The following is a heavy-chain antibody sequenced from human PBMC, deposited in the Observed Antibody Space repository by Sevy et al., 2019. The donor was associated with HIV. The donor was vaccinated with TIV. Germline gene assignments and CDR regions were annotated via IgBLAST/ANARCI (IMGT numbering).Heavy chain of an antibody. CDR1: RYTFTDYY. V-gene: IGHV1-2*02. J-gene: IGHJ6*02. CDR2: INPNNGGT. CDR3: ARLTTMPTSDDYGMDV. Sequence: ASVKVSCKAARYTFTDYYVHWVRQGPGQGLEWMGWINPNNGGTKYAQRFQGRVTMTRDTSINTAYMELGSLTSDDTAVYYCARLTTMPTSDDYGMDVWGQGPRSPSP. D-gene: IGHD4-17*01.